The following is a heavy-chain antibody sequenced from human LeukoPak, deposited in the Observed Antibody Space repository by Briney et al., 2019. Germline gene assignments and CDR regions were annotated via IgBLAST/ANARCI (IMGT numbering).Heavy chain of an antibody. V-gene: IGHV3-13*01. D-gene: IGHD5-18*01. J-gene: IGHJ4*02. CDR2: IASGFQT. CDR3: VREARGYHYTYFDY. CDR1: GFTLGSHD. Sequence: PGGSLRLSCTASGFTLGSHDMHWVRQTTGEGLEWVAAIASGFQTFYAGSVKGRFTVSREDAKNSLYLQMNSLRAGDTAVYYCVREARGYHYTYFDYWRQGSLVTVCS.